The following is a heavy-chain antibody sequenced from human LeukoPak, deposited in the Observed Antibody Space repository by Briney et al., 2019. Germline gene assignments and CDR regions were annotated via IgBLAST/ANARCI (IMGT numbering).Heavy chain of an antibody. CDR2: IYYSGST. CDR1: GGSISSGDYY. J-gene: IGHJ3*02. V-gene: IGHV4-30-4*01. CDR3: ARERNSGYHGSAFDI. D-gene: IGHD5-12*01. Sequence: SQTLSLTCTVSGGSISSGDYYWRWIRQPPGKGLEWIGYIYYSGSTYYNPSLKSRVTISVDTSKNQFSLKLSSVTAADTAVYYCARERNSGYHGSAFDIWGQGTMVTVSS.